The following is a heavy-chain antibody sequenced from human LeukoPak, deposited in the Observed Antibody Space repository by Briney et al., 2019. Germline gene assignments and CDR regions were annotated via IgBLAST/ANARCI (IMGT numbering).Heavy chain of an antibody. V-gene: IGHV3-21*01. Sequence: GGSLRLSCVGTDFTFSSYRMNWVRQAPGRGLEWVSSIASGNGYVYYADSVKGRFTVSRDDVNKTLFLQMNGLRAEDMAVYYCVRTLLIPDYWGQGTLVTVSS. CDR3: VRTLLIPDY. CDR2: IASGNGYV. CDR1: DFTFSSYR. J-gene: IGHJ4*02.